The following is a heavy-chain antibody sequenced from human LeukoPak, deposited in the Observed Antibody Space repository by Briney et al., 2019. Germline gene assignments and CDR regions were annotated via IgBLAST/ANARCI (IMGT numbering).Heavy chain of an antibody. CDR3: ARRGIFTIFGVVIYNYYGMDV. CDR2: ISSSSSYI. V-gene: IGHV3-21*01. Sequence: GGSLRLSCAASGFTFSSYSMNWVRQAPGKGLEWVSSISSSSSYIYYADSVKGRFTISRDNTKNSLYLQMNSLRAEDTAVYYCARRGIFTIFGVVIYNYYGMDVWGQGTTVTVSS. CDR1: GFTFSSYS. J-gene: IGHJ6*02. D-gene: IGHD3-3*01.